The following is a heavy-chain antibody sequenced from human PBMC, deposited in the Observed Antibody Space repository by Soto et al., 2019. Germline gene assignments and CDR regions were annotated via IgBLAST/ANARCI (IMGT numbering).Heavy chain of an antibody. CDR3: ARGPREYTVTTSYDY. D-gene: IGHD4-17*01. CDR1: GGSFSGYY. J-gene: IGHJ4*02. Sequence: PSETLSLTCAVYGGSFSGYYWSWIRQPPGKGLEWIGEINHSGSTNYNPSLKSRVTISVDTSKNQFSLKLSSVTAADTAVYYCARGPREYTVTTSYDYWGQGTLVTVSS. V-gene: IGHV4-34*01. CDR2: INHSGST.